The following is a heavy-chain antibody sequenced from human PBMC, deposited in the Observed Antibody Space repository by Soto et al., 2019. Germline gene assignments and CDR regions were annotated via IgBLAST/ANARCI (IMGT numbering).Heavy chain of an antibody. V-gene: IGHV1-8*01. Sequence: QVQLVQSGAEVKKPGASVKVSCKASGYTFTSYDINWVRQATGQGPEWMGYMSPNSGNTGYAQKFQGRVTTPRDTSISTAYMELTSLTSEDTPVYYCSSGECELRLWGQGSLVIVSS. J-gene: IGHJ4*02. CDR1: GYTFTSYD. CDR3: SSGECELRL. D-gene: IGHD3-16*01. CDR2: MSPNSGNT.